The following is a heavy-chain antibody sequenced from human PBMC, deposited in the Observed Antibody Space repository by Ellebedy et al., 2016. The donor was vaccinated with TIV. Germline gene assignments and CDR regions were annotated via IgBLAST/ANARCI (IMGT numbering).Heavy chain of an antibody. CDR1: GYTLSELF. D-gene: IGHD4-17*01. Sequence: AASVKVSCKVSGYTLSELFIHWVRQTPGKGLEWMGGWDPEDGETVYTQNFLGRVIMTEDISTDTANMELFSLTSEDTAIYFCTILDYAGYFGPWGQGTLVIVSS. V-gene: IGHV1-24*01. CDR3: TILDYAGYFGP. J-gene: IGHJ5*02. CDR2: WDPEDGET.